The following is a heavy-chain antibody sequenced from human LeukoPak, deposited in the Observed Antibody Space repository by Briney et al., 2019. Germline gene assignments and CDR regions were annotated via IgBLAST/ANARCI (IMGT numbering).Heavy chain of an antibody. Sequence: GGSLRLSCAASGLTFSRYEMSWVRQAPGKGLEWVGRTRNKANSYTTEYAASVKGRFTISRDDSKNSLYLQMNSLKTEDTAVYYCARPSFSTSSGNPSDYWGQGTLVTVSS. J-gene: IGHJ4*02. CDR1: GLTFSRYE. CDR2: TRNKANSYTT. V-gene: IGHV3-72*01. D-gene: IGHD3-10*01. CDR3: ARPSFSTSSGNPSDY.